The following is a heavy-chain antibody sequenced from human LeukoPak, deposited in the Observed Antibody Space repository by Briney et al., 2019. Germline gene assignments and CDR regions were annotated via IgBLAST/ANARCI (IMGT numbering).Heavy chain of an antibody. D-gene: IGHD5-18*01. J-gene: IGHJ6*03. CDR2: ISSRSSTI. CDR3: ARDSYGDTAMALYYYYYMDV. Sequence: GGSLRLSCAASGFTFSSYSMNWVRQAPGKGLEWVSYISSRSSTIYYADSVKGRFTISRDNAKNSLYLQMNSLRAEDTAVYYCARDSYGDTAMALYYYYYMDVWGKGTTVTVSS. V-gene: IGHV3-48*01. CDR1: GFTFSSYS.